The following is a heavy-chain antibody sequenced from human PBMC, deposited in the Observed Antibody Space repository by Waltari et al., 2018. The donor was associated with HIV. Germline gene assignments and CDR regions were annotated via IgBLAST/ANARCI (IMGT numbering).Heavy chain of an antibody. D-gene: IGHD6-19*01. CDR1: GYAFSAYY. Sequence: QVQLVQSGAEVKEPGASVRVSCKGSGYAFSAYYIHWVRQAPGQGLEWMGWINPNSGGTNYEQKFQGRVTMTRDTSISAVYMEVKGLTYDDTAVYYCARPAVAGTGWFDSWGRGTLVTVSS. V-gene: IGHV1-2*02. J-gene: IGHJ5*01. CDR3: ARPAVAGTGWFDS. CDR2: INPNSGGT.